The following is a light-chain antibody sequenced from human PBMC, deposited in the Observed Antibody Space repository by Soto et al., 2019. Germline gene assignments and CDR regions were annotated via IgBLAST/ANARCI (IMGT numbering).Light chain of an antibody. CDR1: QSVLYSSNNKNY. CDR2: WAS. J-gene: IGKJ2*01. V-gene: IGKV4-1*01. CDR3: QQYYSTPHT. Sequence: DIVMTQSPDSLAVSLGERATINCKSSQSVLYSSNNKNYLAWYQQTPGQHPKLLIYWASTRESGVPDRFSGSGSGTDFTLTISSLQAEDVAVYYCQQYYSTPHTFGQGTKLEIK.